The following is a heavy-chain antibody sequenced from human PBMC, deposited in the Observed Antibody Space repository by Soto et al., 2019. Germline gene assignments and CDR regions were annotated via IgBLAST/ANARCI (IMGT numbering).Heavy chain of an antibody. CDR3: ARHESLSLYGDYASNAFDI. CDR2: IYPGDSDT. Sequence: LGESLKISCKGSGYSFTSYWIGWVRQMPGKGLEWMGIIYPGDSDTRYSPSFQGQVTISADKSISTAYLQWSSLKASDTAMYYCARHESLSLYGDYASNAFDIWGQGTMVTVSS. D-gene: IGHD4-17*01. J-gene: IGHJ3*02. V-gene: IGHV5-51*01. CDR1: GYSFTSYW.